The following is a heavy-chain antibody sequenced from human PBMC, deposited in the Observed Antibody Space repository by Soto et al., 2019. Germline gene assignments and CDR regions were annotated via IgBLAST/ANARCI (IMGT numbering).Heavy chain of an antibody. CDR1: GDSVSSNSAA. J-gene: IGHJ6*02. D-gene: IGHD3-16*02. CDR3: ARDVMGGEVIDYYYGMDV. CDR2: TYYRSKWYN. Sequence: SQTLSLTCAISGDSVSSNSAAWNWIRQSPSRGLEWLGRTYYRSKWYNDYAVSVKSRITINPDTSKNQFSVQLNSVTPEDTAVYYCARDVMGGEVIDYYYGMDVWGQGTTVTVSS. V-gene: IGHV6-1*01.